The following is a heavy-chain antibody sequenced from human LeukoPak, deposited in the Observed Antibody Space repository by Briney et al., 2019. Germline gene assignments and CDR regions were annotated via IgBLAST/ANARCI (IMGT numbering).Heavy chain of an antibody. CDR3: AELGITVIGGV. CDR1: GFTFSSYE. J-gene: IGHJ6*04. V-gene: IGHV3-48*03. CDR2: ISSSGSTI. D-gene: IGHD3-10*02. Sequence: GGSLRLSCAASGFTFSSYEMNWVRQAPGKGLEWVSYISSSGSTIYYADSVKGRFTISRDNAKNSLYLQMNSLRAEDTAVYYCAELGITVIGGVWGKGTTVTISS.